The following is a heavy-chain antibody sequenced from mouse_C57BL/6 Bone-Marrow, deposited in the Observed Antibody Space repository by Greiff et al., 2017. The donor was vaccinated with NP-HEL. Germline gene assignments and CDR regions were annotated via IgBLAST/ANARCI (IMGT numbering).Heavy chain of an antibody. J-gene: IGHJ2*01. CDR2: IDPSASYT. Sequence: QVQLKQPGAELVMPGASVKLSCKASGYTFTSYWMHWVKQRPGQGLEWIGEIDPSASYTNYNQKFKGKSTLTVDTSSSTAYMQLSSLTSEDSAVYYCAREEYGYALFDYWGQGTTLTVSS. D-gene: IGHD2-2*01. V-gene: IGHV1-69*01. CDR1: GYTFTSYW. CDR3: AREEYGYALFDY.